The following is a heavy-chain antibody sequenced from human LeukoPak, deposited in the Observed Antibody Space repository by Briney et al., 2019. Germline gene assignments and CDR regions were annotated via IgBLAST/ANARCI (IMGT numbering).Heavy chain of an antibody. V-gene: IGHV1-2*02. CDR1: GYTFTGYY. CDR3: ARELELRAPFDY. J-gene: IGHJ4*02. D-gene: IGHD1-7*01. Sequence: ASVKVPCKASGYTFTGYYMHWVRQAPGQGLEWMGWINPNSGGTNYAQKFQGRVTMTRDTSISTAYMELSRLRSDDTAVYYCARELELRAPFDYWGQGTLVTVSS. CDR2: INPNSGGT.